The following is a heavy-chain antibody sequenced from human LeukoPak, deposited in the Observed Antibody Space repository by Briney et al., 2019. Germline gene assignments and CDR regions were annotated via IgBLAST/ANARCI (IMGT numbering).Heavy chain of an antibody. V-gene: IGHV3-21*01. J-gene: IGHJ4*02. Sequence: GGSLRLSCAASGFTFSSYSMNWVRQAPGKGLEWVSSISSSSSYIYYADSVKGRFTISRENAKNSLYLQMNSLRAEDTAVYYCARELIAAAGSPFDYWGQGTLVTVSS. CDR2: ISSSSSYI. D-gene: IGHD6-13*01. CDR3: ARELIAAAGSPFDY. CDR1: GFTFSSYS.